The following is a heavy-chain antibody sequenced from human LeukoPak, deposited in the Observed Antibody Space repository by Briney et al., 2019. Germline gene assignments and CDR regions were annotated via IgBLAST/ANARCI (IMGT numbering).Heavy chain of an antibody. CDR3: AKTTYYYDSSGQYYFDY. CDR2: ISGSGGST. J-gene: IGHJ4*02. Sequence: GGSLRLSCAASGFTFSSYAMNWVRQAPGKGLEWVSAISGSGGSTYYADSVEGRFTISRDNSKNTLYLQMNSLSAEDTAVYYCAKTTYYYDSSGQYYFDYWGQGTLVTVSS. V-gene: IGHV3-23*01. D-gene: IGHD3-22*01. CDR1: GFTFSSYA.